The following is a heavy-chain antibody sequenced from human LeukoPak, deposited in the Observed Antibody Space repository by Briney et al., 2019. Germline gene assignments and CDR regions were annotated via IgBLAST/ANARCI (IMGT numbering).Heavy chain of an antibody. CDR2: IWYDGSYK. CDR1: GYTFSSHG. Sequence: GGSLRLSCAASGYTFSSHGMHWVRQAPDKGLEWVAIIWYDGSYKYYADSVQGRFTISRDNSKNTLYLQMNSLRAEDTAVYYYARTITDDHNRLGALDIWGQGTMVTVSS. V-gene: IGHV3-33*01. J-gene: IGHJ3*02. D-gene: IGHD3-10*01. CDR3: ARTITDDHNRLGALDI.